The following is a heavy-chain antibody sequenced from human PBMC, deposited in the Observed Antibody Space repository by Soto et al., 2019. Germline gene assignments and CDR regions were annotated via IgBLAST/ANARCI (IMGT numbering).Heavy chain of an antibody. Sequence: EVQLVESGGGLVQPGGSLRLSCAASGFTFSSYAMHWVRQAPGKGLEYVSVISSNGGSTYYAKSVKGRFTISRDNSKNTLYLKMGSLRAEDMAVYYCARSSQYSSSWDYYYYGMDVWGQGTTVTVSS. V-gene: IGHV3-64*01. CDR1: GFTFSSYA. D-gene: IGHD6-13*01. J-gene: IGHJ6*02. CDR3: ARSSQYSSSWDYYYYGMDV. CDR2: ISSNGGST.